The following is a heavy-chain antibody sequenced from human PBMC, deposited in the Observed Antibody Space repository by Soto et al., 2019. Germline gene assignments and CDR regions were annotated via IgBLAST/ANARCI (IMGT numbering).Heavy chain of an antibody. CDR2: IYHSGST. D-gene: IGHD3-10*01. V-gene: IGHV4-30-2*01. CDR1: GGSIRSGGSS. J-gene: IGHJ5*02. CDR3: ARIWRYKWFAP. Sequence: SETLSLTWAVTGGSIRSGGSSWSWIRQPPGKGLEGIGYIYHSGSTYYNPSLKSRVTISVDTSKNQFSPKLSSVTAADTAVYYCARIWRYKWFAPWGQATQVT.